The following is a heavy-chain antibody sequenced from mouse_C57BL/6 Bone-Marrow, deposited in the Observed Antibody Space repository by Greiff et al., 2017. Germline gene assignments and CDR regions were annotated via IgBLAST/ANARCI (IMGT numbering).Heavy chain of an antibody. Sequence: DVKLVESGGGLVKPGGSLKLSCAASGFTFSDYGMHWVRQAPEKGLEWVAYISSGSSTIYYADTVKGRFTISRDNAKNTLFLQMTSLRSEDTAMYYCASGSFYYGSSPWFAYWGQGTLVTVSA. CDR1: GFTFSDYG. CDR2: ISSGSSTI. J-gene: IGHJ3*01. V-gene: IGHV5-17*01. CDR3: ASGSFYYGSSPWFAY. D-gene: IGHD1-1*01.